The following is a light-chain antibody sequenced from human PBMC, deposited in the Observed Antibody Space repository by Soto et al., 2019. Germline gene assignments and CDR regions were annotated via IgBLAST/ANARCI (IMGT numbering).Light chain of an antibody. V-gene: IGKV3-20*01. CDR3: LQYGSSPRT. Sequence: EIVLTQSPGTLSLSPGERATLSCRASQSVSSNFLAWYQQKPGQAPRLLIYGASNRATGVPDRFSGSGSGTDFTLTISRLEPEAFALYSCLQYGSSPRTFGHGTKVEIK. CDR2: GAS. J-gene: IGKJ1*01. CDR1: QSVSSNF.